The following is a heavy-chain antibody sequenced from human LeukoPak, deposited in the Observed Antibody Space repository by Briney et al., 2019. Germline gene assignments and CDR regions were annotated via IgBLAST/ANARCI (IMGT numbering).Heavy chain of an antibody. CDR2: IIPIFGIA. D-gene: IGHD3-22*01. Sequence: SVKVSCKASGGTFSSYAISWVRQAPGQGLEWMGRIIPIFGIANYAQKFQGRVTITADKSTSTAYMELSSLRSEDTAVYYCARTASSYYDSSGDYGMDVWGQGTTVTVSS. V-gene: IGHV1-69*04. J-gene: IGHJ6*02. CDR3: ARTASSYYDSSGDYGMDV. CDR1: GGTFSSYA.